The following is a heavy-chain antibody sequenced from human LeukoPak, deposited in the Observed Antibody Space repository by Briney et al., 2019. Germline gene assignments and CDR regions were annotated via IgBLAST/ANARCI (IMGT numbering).Heavy chain of an antibody. J-gene: IGHJ4*02. CDR2: MNPNSGNT. CDR3: ARGRESYDILTGYYDY. Sequence: GASVKVSCKASGCTFTSYDINWVRQATGQGLEWMGWMNPNSGNTGYAQKFQGRVTMTRNTSISTAYMELSSLRSEDTAVYYCARGRESYDILTGYYDYWGQGTLVTVSS. CDR1: GCTFTSYD. V-gene: IGHV1-8*01. D-gene: IGHD3-9*01.